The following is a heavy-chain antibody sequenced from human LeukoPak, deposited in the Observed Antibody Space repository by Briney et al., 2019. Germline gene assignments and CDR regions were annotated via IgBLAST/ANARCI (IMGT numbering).Heavy chain of an antibody. CDR2: ISGSGGST. D-gene: IGHD4-17*01. V-gene: IGHV3-23*01. CDR1: GFTFSSYA. CDR3: AKDRTLGLYGDYGPQSRNDAFDI. Sequence: GGSLRLSCAASGFTFSSYAMSWVRQAPGKGLEWVSAISGSGGSTYYADSVKGRFTISRDNSKNALYLQMNSLRAEDTAVYYCAKDRTLGLYGDYGPQSRNDAFDIWGQGTMVTVSS. J-gene: IGHJ3*02.